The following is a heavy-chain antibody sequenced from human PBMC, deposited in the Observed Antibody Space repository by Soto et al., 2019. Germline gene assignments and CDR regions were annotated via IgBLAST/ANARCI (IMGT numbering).Heavy chain of an antibody. Sequence: SSVKLSCKASAYTFTRYGISWVRQAPGQGLEWMAWINPYNGNTKYAEKFLGRVTVTTDTSTATAYMEVRSLTSDDTAVFYCARVGVGLAAPRVWPYWGQGTPVTVSS. CDR2: INPYNGNT. D-gene: IGHD6-13*01. J-gene: IGHJ4*02. CDR1: AYTFTRYG. V-gene: IGHV1-18*01. CDR3: ARVGVGLAAPRVWPY.